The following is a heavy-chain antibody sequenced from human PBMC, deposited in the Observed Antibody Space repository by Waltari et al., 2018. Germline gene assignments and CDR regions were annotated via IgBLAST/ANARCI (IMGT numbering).Heavy chain of an antibody. Sequence: QVPLVESGGGVVQPGRSLRLSCAASGFTFSSYGMHWVGQAPGKGLEWVAVISYDGSNKDYADSVKGRFTISRDNSKNTLYLQMSSLRAEDTAVYYCAKNPRSSGWYYFDYWGQGTLVTVSS. J-gene: IGHJ4*02. V-gene: IGHV3-30*18. D-gene: IGHD6-19*01. CDR3: AKNPRSSGWYYFDY. CDR1: GFTFSSYG. CDR2: ISYDGSNK.